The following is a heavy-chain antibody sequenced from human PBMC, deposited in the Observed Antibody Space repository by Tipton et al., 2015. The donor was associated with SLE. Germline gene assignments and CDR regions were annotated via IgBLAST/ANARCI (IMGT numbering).Heavy chain of an antibody. CDR1: GGSISTSTYY. Sequence: TLSLTCTVSGGSISTSTYYWGWIRQPPGKGLEWIGAISYSGSTYYNPSLKSRVTISVDASKNQFSLKVSSVTAADTAIYYCARGRYSSSSVFYYYCMDVWGTGTTVAVSS. D-gene: IGHD6-6*01. J-gene: IGHJ6*03. CDR3: ARGRYSSSSVFYYYCMDV. CDR2: ISYSGST. V-gene: IGHV4-39*07.